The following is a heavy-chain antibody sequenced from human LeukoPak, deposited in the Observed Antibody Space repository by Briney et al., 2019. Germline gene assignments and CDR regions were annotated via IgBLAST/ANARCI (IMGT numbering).Heavy chain of an antibody. Sequence: ASVKVSCKASGYTFTSYAMHWVRQAPGQRLEWMGWINAGNGNTKYSQKFQGRVTITRDTSASTAYMELSSLRSEDTAVYYCARGMGNYYYDSRGYYNYFDYWGQGTLVTVSS. V-gene: IGHV1-3*01. CDR3: ARGMGNYYYDSRGYYNYFDY. J-gene: IGHJ4*02. D-gene: IGHD3-22*01. CDR1: GYTFTSYA. CDR2: INAGNGNT.